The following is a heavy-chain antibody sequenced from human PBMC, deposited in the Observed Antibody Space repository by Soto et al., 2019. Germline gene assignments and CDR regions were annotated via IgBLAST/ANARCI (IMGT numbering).Heavy chain of an antibody. J-gene: IGHJ6*02. CDR3: ARPRFWGMDV. CDR1: GFRISNYF. V-gene: IGHV3-7*03. D-gene: IGHD3-3*01. Sequence: EVQLVESGGGLVQPGGSLRLSCVGSGFRISNYFMSWVRQAPGKGLEWVANIKEDGSEKYYVESVKGRFTISRDNAKNSLYLQVNSLRDSDTAVYYCARPRFWGMDVWGQGTTVTVSS. CDR2: IKEDGSEK.